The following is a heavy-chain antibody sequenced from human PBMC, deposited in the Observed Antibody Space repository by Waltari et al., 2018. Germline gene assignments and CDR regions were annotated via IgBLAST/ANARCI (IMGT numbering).Heavy chain of an antibody. V-gene: IGHV4-39*01. D-gene: IGHD1-26*01. CDR3: ARQRDGGGGQWELLSVYFDY. J-gene: IGHJ4*02. CDR2: IYYSGST. CDR1: GGSIRRSSYY. Sequence: QLQLQESGPGLVKPSETLSLTCTVSGGSIRRSSYYWGWLRQPPGQGPEWIGSIYYSGSTYYNPSLKSRVTISVDTSKNQFSLKLSSVTAADTAVYYCARQRDGGGGQWELLSVYFDYWGQGTLVTVSS.